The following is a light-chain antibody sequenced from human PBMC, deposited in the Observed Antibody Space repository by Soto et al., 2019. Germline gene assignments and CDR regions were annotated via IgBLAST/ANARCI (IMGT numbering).Light chain of an antibody. V-gene: IGKV3-15*01. CDR1: QSVRDN. J-gene: IGKJ2*01. CDR3: QHYNFWPHS. CDR2: RAS. Sequence: EILLTQSQGALAVSPLEVXTLXCRASQSVRDNLAWYQQKPGQAPRLLIYRASIRATGVPARFSGSGSGTEFTLTISGLQSEDVSIYFCQHYNFWPHSFGQGTKVDIK.